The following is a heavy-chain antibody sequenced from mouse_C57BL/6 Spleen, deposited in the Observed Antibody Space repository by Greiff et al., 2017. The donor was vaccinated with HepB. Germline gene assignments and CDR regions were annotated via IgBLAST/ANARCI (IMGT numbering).Heavy chain of an antibody. CDR2: IYPRSGNT. J-gene: IGHJ4*01. CDR3: ARNPLDSYYAMDY. V-gene: IGHV1-81*01. CDR1: GYTFTSYG. D-gene: IGHD6-1*01. Sequence: LQESGAELARPGASVKLSCKASGYTFTSYGISWVKQRTGQGLEWIGEIYPRSGNTYYNEKFKGKATLTADKSSSTAYMELRSLTSEDSAVYFCARNPLDSYYAMDYWGQGTSVTVSS.